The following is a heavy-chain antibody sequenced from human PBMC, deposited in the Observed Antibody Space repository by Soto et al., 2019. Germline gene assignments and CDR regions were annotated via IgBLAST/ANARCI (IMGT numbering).Heavy chain of an antibody. D-gene: IGHD3-10*01. V-gene: IGHV1-69*01. Sequence: QVQLVQSGAEVKKPGSSVKVSCKASGGTFSSYAISWVRQAPGQGLEWMEGIIPIFGTANYAQKFQGRVTITADESTSTAYMELSSLRSEDTAVYYCARDRGSGSYDWYFDLWGRGTLVTVSS. J-gene: IGHJ2*01. CDR1: GGTFSSYA. CDR2: IIPIFGTA. CDR3: ARDRGSGSYDWYFDL.